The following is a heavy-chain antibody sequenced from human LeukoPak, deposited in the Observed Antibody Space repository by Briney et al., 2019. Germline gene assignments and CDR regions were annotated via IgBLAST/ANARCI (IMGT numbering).Heavy chain of an antibody. V-gene: IGHV4-59*08. D-gene: IGHD2-15*01. CDR1: GGSISSYY. CDR2: IYYSGST. CDR3: ARTAGYCSGGSCSPRPFDY. J-gene: IGHJ4*02. Sequence: ASETLSLTCTVSGGSISSYYWSWIRQPPGKGLEWIGYIYYSGSTYYNPSLKSRVTISVDTSKNQFSLKLSSVTAADTAVYYCARTAGYCSGGSCSPRPFDYWGQGTLVTVSS.